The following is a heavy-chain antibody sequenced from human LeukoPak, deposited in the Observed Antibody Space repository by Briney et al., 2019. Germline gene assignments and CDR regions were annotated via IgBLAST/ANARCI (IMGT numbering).Heavy chain of an antibody. D-gene: IGHD3-9*01. V-gene: IGHV4-61*02. J-gene: IGHJ6*03. CDR2: IYTSGST. CDR1: GGSISSGGYS. CDR3: ARSGVDILTGYPDLGLYYYYYYYMDV. Sequence: SETLSLTCAVSGGSISSGGYSWSWIRQPPGKGLEWIGRIYTSGSTNYNPSLKSRVTISVDTSKNQFSLKLSSGTAADTAVYYCARSGVDILTGYPDLGLYYYYYYYMDVWGKGTTVTISS.